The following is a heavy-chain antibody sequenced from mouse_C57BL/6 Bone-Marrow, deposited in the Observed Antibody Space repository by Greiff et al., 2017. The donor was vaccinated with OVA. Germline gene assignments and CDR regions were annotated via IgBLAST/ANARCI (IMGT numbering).Heavy chain of an antibody. CDR1: GFTFSSYA. J-gene: IGHJ2*01. Sequence: EVKVVESGGGLVKPGGSLKLSCAASGFTFSSYAMSWVRQTPEKRLEWVATISDGGSYTYYPDNVKGRFTISRDNAKNNLYLHMSHLKSEDTAMYYCASIYGSSLWGQGTTLTVSS. CDR2: ISDGGSYT. D-gene: IGHD1-1*01. V-gene: IGHV5-4*03. CDR3: ASIYGSSL.